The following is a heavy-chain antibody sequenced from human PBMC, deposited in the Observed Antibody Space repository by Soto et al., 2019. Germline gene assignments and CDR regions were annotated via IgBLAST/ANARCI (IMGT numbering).Heavy chain of an antibody. V-gene: IGHV3-23*01. D-gene: IGHD2-21*02. J-gene: IGHJ4*02. CDR2: ISGSGGST. CDR1: GFTFSSYA. CDR3: AKDRGGPALTAKFDY. Sequence: PGGSLRLSCAASGFTFSSYAMNWVRQAPGKGLEWVSAISGSGGSTYYADSVKGRFTISRDNSKNTLYLKMNSLRAEDTAVYYCAKDRGGPALTAKFDYWGQGTLVTVSS.